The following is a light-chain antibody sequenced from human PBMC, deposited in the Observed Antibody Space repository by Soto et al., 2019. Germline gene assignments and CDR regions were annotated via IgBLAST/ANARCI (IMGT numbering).Light chain of an antibody. CDR2: AAS. CDR3: QQLKGFPLT. V-gene: IGKV1-12*01. CDR1: HDIARW. Sequence: DIQMTQSPSSVSAFVGDRVAITCRASHDIARWLAWYQQQPGKAPRLLIYAASSLQSGVPTRFSGSGSGTDFTLTITNLQPEDSAVYYCQQLKGFPLTFGGGTKVEIK. J-gene: IGKJ4*01.